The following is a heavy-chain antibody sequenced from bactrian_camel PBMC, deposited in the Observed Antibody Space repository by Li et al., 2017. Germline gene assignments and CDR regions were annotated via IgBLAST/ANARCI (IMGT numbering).Heavy chain of an antibody. CDR3: AAGGYAGGWPECSSLGF. CDR1: DRTLSTYC. Sequence: QLVESGGGSVQAGGSLRLSCATSDRTLSTYCLGWFRQTPGKEREWVAAIESDGARRYADSVKGRFTVSEGAAENILNLEMNSLKPEDSGIYYCAAGGYAGGWPECSSLGFWGQGTQVTVS. J-gene: IGHJ4*01. D-gene: IGHD7*01. CDR2: IESDGAR. V-gene: IGHV3S53*01.